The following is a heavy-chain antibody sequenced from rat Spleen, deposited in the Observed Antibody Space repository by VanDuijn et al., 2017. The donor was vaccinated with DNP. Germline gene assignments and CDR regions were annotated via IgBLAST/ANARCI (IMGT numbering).Heavy chain of an antibody. Sequence: EVQLQESGPGLVKPSQSLSLTCSVTGYSITSSYRWNWLRKFPGNKMEYIGHISYSGSTNYNPSLKSRFSITRDTSKNQFFLQLNSVTTEDTATYYCTSNPHIRTAAPFDYWGQGVMVTVSS. CDR2: ISYSGST. J-gene: IGHJ2*01. D-gene: IGHD3-8*01. V-gene: IGHV3-1*01. CDR3: TSNPHIRTAAPFDY. CDR1: GYSITSSY.